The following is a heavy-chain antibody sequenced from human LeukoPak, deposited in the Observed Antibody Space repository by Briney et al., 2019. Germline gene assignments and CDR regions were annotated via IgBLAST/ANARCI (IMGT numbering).Heavy chain of an antibody. CDR1: GGSSSGYY. J-gene: IGHJ4*02. Sequence: SETLSLTCGVCGGSSSGYYWSWLRQPPGRGVEWMGVINRSGITKYNPSLKSRVTISVDTSNNPSSLKLSSVTAAGPAVYYCGRRHSWIQIRPLYYFDHGGQRTRVTLPS. CDR2: INRSGIT. CDR3: GRRHSWIQIRPLYYFDH. D-gene: IGHD3-3*02. V-gene: IGHV4-34*01.